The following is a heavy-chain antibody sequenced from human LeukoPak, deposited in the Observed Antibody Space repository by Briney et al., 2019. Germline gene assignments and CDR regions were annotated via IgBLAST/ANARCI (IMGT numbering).Heavy chain of an antibody. J-gene: IGHJ4*02. CDR2: IYPGDSDT. D-gene: IGHD6-6*01. Sequence: GESLKISCKGSGYSFTSYWIGWVRQMPGEGLEWMGIIYPGDSDTRYSPSFQGQVTISADKSISTAYLQWSSLKASDTAMYYCARQLRKYSHMSDYWGQGTLVTVSS. CDR1: GYSFTSYW. V-gene: IGHV5-51*01. CDR3: ARQLRKYSHMSDY.